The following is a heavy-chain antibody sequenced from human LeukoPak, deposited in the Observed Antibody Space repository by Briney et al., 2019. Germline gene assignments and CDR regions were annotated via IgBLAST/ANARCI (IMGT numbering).Heavy chain of an antibody. J-gene: IGHJ4*02. V-gene: IGHV4-39*07. CDR1: GGSISSNSYY. D-gene: IGHD1-26*01. CDR2: IFYSGTT. CDR3: ARVWGGSYFDY. Sequence: SETLSLTCTVSGGSISSNSYYWGWIRQPPGKGLEWIGSIFYSGTTYYNSSLKSRVTISVDTSKNQFSLRLSSVTAADAAVFYCARVWGGSYFDYWGQGTLVTVSS.